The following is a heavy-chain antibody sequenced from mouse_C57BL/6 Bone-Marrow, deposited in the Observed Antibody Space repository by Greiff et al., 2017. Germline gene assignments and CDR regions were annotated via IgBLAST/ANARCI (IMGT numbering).Heavy chain of an antibody. J-gene: IGHJ3*01. Sequence: EVKLQESGGGLVQPKGSLKLSCAASGFTFNTYAMHWVRQAPGKGLEWVARIRNKSSNYATYYADSVKDRFTITRDDSQSMLYLQMNNLKTEDTAMYYCVRFAYWGQGTLVTVSA. CDR1: GFTFNTYA. CDR3: VRFAY. V-gene: IGHV10-3*01. CDR2: IRNKSSNYAT.